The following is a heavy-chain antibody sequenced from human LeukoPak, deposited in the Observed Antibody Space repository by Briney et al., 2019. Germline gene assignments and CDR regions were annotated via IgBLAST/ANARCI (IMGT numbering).Heavy chain of an antibody. CDR1: GFTFSSYA. D-gene: IGHD3-3*01. CDR2: ISGSGGST. J-gene: IGHJ1*01. Sequence: GGSLRLSCAATGFTFSSYAMSWVRQAPGKGLEWVPAISGSGGSTYYADSVKGRFTISRDNSKNTLYLQMNSLRAEDTAVYYCAKWFDGSGYYRYFQHWGQGTLVTVSS. V-gene: IGHV3-23*01. CDR3: AKWFDGSGYYRYFQH.